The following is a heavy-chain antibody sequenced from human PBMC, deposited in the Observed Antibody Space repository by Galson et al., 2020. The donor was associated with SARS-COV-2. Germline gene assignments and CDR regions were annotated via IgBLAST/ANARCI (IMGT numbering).Heavy chain of an antibody. CDR3: TTSKKYDY. CDR1: GFSFSNAW. V-gene: IGHV3-15*01. Sequence: GESLKISCAASGFSFSNAWMSWVRQAPGKGLEWVGRIKSKTDGGTIDYAVPVKGRFTISRDDSKNTLYLEMNSLKTEDTAVYYCTTSKKYDYWGQGTLVTVAS. CDR2: IKSKTDGGTI. J-gene: IGHJ4*02. D-gene: IGHD2-2*01.